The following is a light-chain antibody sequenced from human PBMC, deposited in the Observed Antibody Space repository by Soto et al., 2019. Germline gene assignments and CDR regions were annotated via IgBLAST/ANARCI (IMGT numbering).Light chain of an antibody. CDR1: QSISSW. V-gene: IGKV1-5*03. CDR3: QQYYTSSGYT. J-gene: IGKJ2*01. Sequence: DIQMTQSPSTLSASVGDRVTITCRASQSISSWLAWYQQKPGKAPKLLIYKESTLESGVPARFSGSGSGTEFTLTISSLQPDDFATYYCQQYYTSSGYTFGQGTNLEIK. CDR2: KES.